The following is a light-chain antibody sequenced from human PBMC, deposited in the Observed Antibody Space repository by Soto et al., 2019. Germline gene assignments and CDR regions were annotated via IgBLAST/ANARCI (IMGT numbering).Light chain of an antibody. V-gene: IGLV2-14*01. CDR2: EVT. Sequence: QSVLTQPASVSGSPGQSITISCTGTSRDVGRFNFVSWYQQHPGKAPKLIIFEVTNRPSGVSNRFSGSKSGNTASLTISGLQAEDGADYYCNSYISNNIPYVFGTGTRSPS. CDR1: SRDVGRFNF. J-gene: IGLJ1*01. CDR3: NSYISNNIPYV.